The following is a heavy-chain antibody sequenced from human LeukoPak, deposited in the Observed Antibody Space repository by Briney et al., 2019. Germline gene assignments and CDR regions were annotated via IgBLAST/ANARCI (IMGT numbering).Heavy chain of an antibody. D-gene: IGHD3-22*01. CDR1: GFTFSSYS. CDR2: ISSSSSYI. J-gene: IGHJ4*02. V-gene: IGHV3-21*01. CDR3: ARDRSCYYDSSGYYYSYKFDY. Sequence: PGGSLRLSCAASGFTFSSYSMNWVRQAPGKGLEWVSSISSSSSYIYYADSVKGRFTISRDNAKNSLYLQMNSLRAEDTAVYYCARDRSCYYDSSGYYYSYKFDYWGQGTLVTVSS.